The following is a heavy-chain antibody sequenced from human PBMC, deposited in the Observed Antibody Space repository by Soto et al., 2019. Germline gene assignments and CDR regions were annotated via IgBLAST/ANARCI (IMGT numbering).Heavy chain of an antibody. V-gene: IGHV1-18*01. CDR2: ISAYNGNT. CDR3: ARRGTPIDY. Sequence: GASVNVSCKASGYTFTNFGISWVRQAPGQGLEWMGWISAYNGNTNYAQKFQGRVTMTTDTSTSTAYMEVRSLRFDDTAVYYCARRGTPIDYWGQGTLVTVSS. J-gene: IGHJ4*02. D-gene: IGHD3-16*01. CDR1: GYTFTNFG.